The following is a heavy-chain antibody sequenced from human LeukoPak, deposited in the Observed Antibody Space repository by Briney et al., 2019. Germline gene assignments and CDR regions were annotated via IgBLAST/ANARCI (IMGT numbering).Heavy chain of an antibody. CDR2: ISYSGAT. Sequence: PSETLSLTCTVSGGSISSYYWIWIRQPPGKGLEWIGYISYSGATNYNPSLKSRVTISVDTSKNQFSLKLSSVTTADTAVYYCARASFSNPMDVWGQGTTVTVSS. CDR3: ARASFSNPMDV. D-gene: IGHD2/OR15-2a*01. V-gene: IGHV4-59*01. CDR1: GGSISSYY. J-gene: IGHJ6*02.